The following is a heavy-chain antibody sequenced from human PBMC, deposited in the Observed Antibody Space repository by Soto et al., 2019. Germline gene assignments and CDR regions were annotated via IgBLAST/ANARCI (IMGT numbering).Heavy chain of an antibody. D-gene: IGHD3-10*01. J-gene: IGHJ4*02. V-gene: IGHV4-59*01. CDR1: GGSISSYY. Sequence: PSETLSLTXTVSGGSISSYYWSWIRQPPGKGLEWIGYIYYSGSTNYNPSLKSRVTISVDTSKNQFSLELSSVTAADTAVYYCARAALLWFGELGGGFDYWGQGTLVTVSS. CDR3: ARAALLWFGELGGGFDY. CDR2: IYYSGST.